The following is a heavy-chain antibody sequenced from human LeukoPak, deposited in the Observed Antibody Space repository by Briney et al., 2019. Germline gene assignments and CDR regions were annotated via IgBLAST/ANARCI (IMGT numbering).Heavy chain of an antibody. CDR3: ARFGYSSGWSDAFDI. Sequence: NSGGSLRLSCAASGFTFSDYYKSWIRQAPGKGLEWVSGISWNSGSIGYADSVKGRFTISRHNSKNTLYLQMNSLRAEDTAVYYCARFGYSSGWSDAFDIWGQGTMVTVSS. D-gene: IGHD6-19*01. CDR1: GFTFSDYY. V-gene: IGHV3-11*01. J-gene: IGHJ3*02. CDR2: ISWNSGSI.